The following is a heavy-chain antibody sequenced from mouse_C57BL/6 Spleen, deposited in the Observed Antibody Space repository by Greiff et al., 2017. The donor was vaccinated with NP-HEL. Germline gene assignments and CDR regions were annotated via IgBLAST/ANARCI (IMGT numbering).Heavy chain of an antibody. Sequence: QVQLQQSGAELVRPGTSVKLSCKASGYTFTSYWMHWVKQRPGQGLEWIGVIDPSDSYTNYNQKFKGKATLTVETSSSTAYMQLSSLTSEDSAVYYCARLRTTGYYAMDYWGQGTSVTVSS. CDR1: GYTFTSYW. V-gene: IGHV1-59*01. D-gene: IGHD2-1*01. CDR2: IDPSDSYT. CDR3: ARLRTTGYYAMDY. J-gene: IGHJ4*01.